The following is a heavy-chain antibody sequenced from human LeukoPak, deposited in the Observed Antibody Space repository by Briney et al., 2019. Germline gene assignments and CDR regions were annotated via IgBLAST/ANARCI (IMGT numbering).Heavy chain of an antibody. CDR3: AKDGDFWSGYYENYFDY. D-gene: IGHD3-3*01. Sequence: GGSLRLSCAASGFTVSSNYMSWVRQAPGEGLEWVSVIYSGGSTYYADSVKGRFTISRDNSKNTLYLQMNSLRAEDTAVYYCAKDGDFWSGYYENYFDYWGQGTLVTVSS. CDR1: GFTVSSNY. CDR2: IYSGGST. J-gene: IGHJ4*02. V-gene: IGHV3-53*01.